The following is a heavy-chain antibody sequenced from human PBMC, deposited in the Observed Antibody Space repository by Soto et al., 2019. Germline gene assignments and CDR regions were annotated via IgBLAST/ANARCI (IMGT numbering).Heavy chain of an antibody. V-gene: IGHV1-69*01. D-gene: IGHD1-1*01. CDR2: IIPIFGTA. J-gene: IGHJ3*02. CDR1: GGTFSSYA. CDR3: ASDNWNVRRIAFDI. Sequence: QVPLVQSGAEVKKPGSSVKVSCKASGGTFSSYAISWVRQAPGQGLEWMGGIIPIFGTANYAQKFQGRVTITADESTSTAYMELSSLRSEDTAVYYCASDNWNVRRIAFDIWGQGTMVTVSS.